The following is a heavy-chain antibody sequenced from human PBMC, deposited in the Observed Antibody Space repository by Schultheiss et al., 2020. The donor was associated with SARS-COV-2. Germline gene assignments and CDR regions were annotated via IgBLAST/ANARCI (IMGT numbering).Heavy chain of an antibody. CDR2: ISHSGST. V-gene: IGHV4-34*01. J-gene: IGHJ6*02. CDR3: ARGLGAVTTNYYYYYGMDV. D-gene: IGHD4-17*01. Sequence: SQTLSLTCAVYGGSFSGCNWSWIRQPPGKGLEWIGEISHSGSTNYNPSLKSRVTISVDTSKNQFSLKLSSVTAADTAVYYCARGLGAVTTNYYYYYGMDVWGQGTTVTVSS. CDR1: GGSFSGCN.